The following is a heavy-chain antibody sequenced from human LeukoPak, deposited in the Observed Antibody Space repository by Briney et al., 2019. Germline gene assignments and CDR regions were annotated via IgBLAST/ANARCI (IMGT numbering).Heavy chain of an antibody. V-gene: IGHV1-18*01. Sequence: ASVKVSSKPSGYTFSAYGISGVRHAPGQGPEWMGWISAYNGDTKYAQNFQDRVIMTTDTSTTTAYMVLRGLTSDDTAVYFCARGGYNWNEGLGWDCSYYYMDVWGQGSTVIVSS. J-gene: IGHJ6*03. CDR2: ISAYNGDT. CDR3: ARGGYNWNEGLGWDCSYYYMDV. CDR1: GYTFSAYG. D-gene: IGHD1-20*01.